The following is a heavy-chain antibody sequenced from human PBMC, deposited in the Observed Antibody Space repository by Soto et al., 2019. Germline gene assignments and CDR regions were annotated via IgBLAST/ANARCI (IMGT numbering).Heavy chain of an antibody. D-gene: IGHD6-13*01. V-gene: IGHV3-23*01. Sequence: EVQLLESGGGLVQPGGSLRLSCAASGFSFSNYAMSWVRQAPGKGLEWVSVISGSGGSTYYADSVKGRFTLSRDNSKNTLYLQVNSLRAEDTAVYYCAKDYSSSWKYFDLWGRGTLVTVSS. J-gene: IGHJ2*01. CDR3: AKDYSSSWKYFDL. CDR2: ISGSGGST. CDR1: GFSFSNYA.